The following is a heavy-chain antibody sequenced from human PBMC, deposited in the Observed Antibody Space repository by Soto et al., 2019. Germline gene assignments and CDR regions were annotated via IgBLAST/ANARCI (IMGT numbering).Heavy chain of an antibody. CDR2: ISGRSNTI. Sequence: EVHLVESGGGLVQPGGPLGLSCVASGFTFRDYNMNWVRQAPGKGLEGVSFISGRSNTIYYADSVKGRFTISRDNAKNSLYLLMNSLRAEDTAVYYCTREGDGSGFFSDFWGQGALVTVSS. V-gene: IGHV3-48*01. CDR1: GFTFRDYN. J-gene: IGHJ4*02. CDR3: TREGDGSGFFSDF. D-gene: IGHD3-22*01.